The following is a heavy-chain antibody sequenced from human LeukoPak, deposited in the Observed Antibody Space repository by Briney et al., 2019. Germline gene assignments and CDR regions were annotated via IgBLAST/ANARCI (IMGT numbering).Heavy chain of an antibody. Sequence: GGSLRLSCAVSGFNFASYAMNWVRQAPGKGLEWVSYISSSSSTIYYADSVKGRFTISRDNAKNSLYLQMNSLRDEDTAVYYCARGSRTPWELDVLFDYWGQGTLVTVSS. D-gene: IGHD1-26*01. CDR2: ISSSSSTI. J-gene: IGHJ4*02. CDR3: ARGSRTPWELDVLFDY. V-gene: IGHV3-48*02. CDR1: GFNFASYA.